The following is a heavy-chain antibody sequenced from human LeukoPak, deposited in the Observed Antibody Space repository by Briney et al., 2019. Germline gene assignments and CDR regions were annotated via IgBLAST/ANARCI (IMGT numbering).Heavy chain of an antibody. Sequence: GGSLRLSCAATGFTSFNYARRWVRQAPGKGREWGSGISGSGASTYSAHSVTAPFTISRDHSRNTLYLQINSLRGDDTAVYYCAKDVGKWESLHFFDYWGQGTLVTVSS. V-gene: IGHV3-23*01. CDR2: ISGSGAST. D-gene: IGHD1-26*01. J-gene: IGHJ4*02. CDR1: GFTSFNYA. CDR3: AKDVGKWESLHFFDY.